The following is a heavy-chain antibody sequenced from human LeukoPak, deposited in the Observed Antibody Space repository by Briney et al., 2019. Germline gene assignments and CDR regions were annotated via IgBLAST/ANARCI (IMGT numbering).Heavy chain of an antibody. Sequence: GRSLRLSCAASGFTFSNYGMHWVRQAPGKGLEWVSVISTSSAYIYYADSVKGRFTISRDNAKNTLYLQMNSLRAEDTAVYYCAKDVPGGWWYFDLWGRGTLVTVSS. V-gene: IGHV3-21*04. CDR1: GFTFSNYG. D-gene: IGHD6-19*01. CDR2: ISTSSAYI. J-gene: IGHJ2*01. CDR3: AKDVPGGWWYFDL.